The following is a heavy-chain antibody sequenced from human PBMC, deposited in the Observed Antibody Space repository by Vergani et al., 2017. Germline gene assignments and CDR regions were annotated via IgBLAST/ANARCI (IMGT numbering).Heavy chain of an antibody. J-gene: IGHJ6*03. V-gene: IGHV4-61*02. CDR3: ARASHCINCYSEGPNGPGYYYMDV. CDR2: MYTSGHT. D-gene: IGHD2-21*01. Sequence: QVQLQESGPGLLKPSQTLSLTCTVSGASVSRGTYYWTWIRQPAGKKLEWIVRMYTSGHTIYNPSLESRVNMSVETSKNQFSHQLSSVTAADTAVYYCARASHCINCYSEGPNGPGYYYMDVWGKGTTVTVSS. CDR1: GASVSRGTYY.